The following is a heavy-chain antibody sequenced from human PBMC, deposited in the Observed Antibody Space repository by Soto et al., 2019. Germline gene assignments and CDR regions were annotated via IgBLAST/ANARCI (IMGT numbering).Heavy chain of an antibody. CDR3: ARCVSVSRRLPVGY. Sequence: QVQHVQSGAEVKTPGASVKVSCKASGYSFSDYILHWVRQAPGQGLEWMGWIDANTGNTKSAQKFQGRVTISRDKSANTAYLELSSLRSDDTAVYFCARCVSVSRRLPVGYWGQGTVVVVSS. J-gene: IGHJ4*02. V-gene: IGHV1-3*01. D-gene: IGHD1-26*01. CDR2: IDANTGNT. CDR1: GYSFSDYI.